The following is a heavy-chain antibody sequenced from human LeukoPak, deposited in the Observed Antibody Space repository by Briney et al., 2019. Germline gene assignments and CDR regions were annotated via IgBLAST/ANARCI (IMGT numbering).Heavy chain of an antibody. V-gene: IGHV4-39*07. D-gene: IGHD3-22*01. CDR2: IYYSGNT. CDR1: GGSIRSTTYY. J-gene: IGHJ4*02. Sequence: SETLSLTCTVSGGSIRSTTYYWGWIRQPPGKGLEWIGSIYYSGNTYYSPSLMSRVTISVDTSKNQFSLNLSSVTAADTAMYYCARAPHFFDSSGSRYYFDYWGQGTLVTVSS. CDR3: ARAPHFFDSSGSRYYFDY.